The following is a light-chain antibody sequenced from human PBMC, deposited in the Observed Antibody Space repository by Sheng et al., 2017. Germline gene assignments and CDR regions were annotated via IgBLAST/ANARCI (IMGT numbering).Light chain of an antibody. J-gene: IGKJ4*01. CDR3: QQRSNWPLT. V-gene: IGKV3-11*01. Sequence: EIVLTQSPGTLSLSPGERATLSCRASQSVHSNYLAWYQQKPGQAPRLLIYDASNRATGIPARFSGSGSGTDFTLTISSLEPEDFAVYYCQQRSNWPLTFGGGTKVEIK. CDR1: QSVHSNY. CDR2: DAS.